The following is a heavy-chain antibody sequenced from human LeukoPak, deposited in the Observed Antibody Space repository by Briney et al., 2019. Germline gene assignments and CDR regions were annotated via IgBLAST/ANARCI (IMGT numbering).Heavy chain of an antibody. CDR2: ISGDGRST. D-gene: IGHD3-10*01. J-gene: IGHJ6*02. CDR1: GFTFDYYA. CDR3: AKSFRGVPQYYGMDV. Sequence: PGGSLRLSCAASGFTFDYYAMHWVRQAPGKGLEWVSLISGDGRSTYYSDSVKGRFTISRDNSKNSLYLQMNSLRTEDTALYYCAKSFRGVPQYYGMDVWGQGTTVTVSS. V-gene: IGHV3-43*02.